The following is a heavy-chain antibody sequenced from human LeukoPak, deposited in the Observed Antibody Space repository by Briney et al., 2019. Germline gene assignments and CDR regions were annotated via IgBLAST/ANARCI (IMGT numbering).Heavy chain of an antibody. V-gene: IGHV3-66*01. J-gene: IGHJ6*03. CDR2: IYSGGST. CDR1: GFSVSSNY. D-gene: IGHD3-10*01. Sequence: GGSLRLSCAASGFSVSSNYMSWVRQAPGKGLEWVSVIYSGGSTYYADSVKGRFTISRDNSKNTLYPQMNSLRAEDTAVYYCAGPSTRFEAYYYYMDVWGKGTTVTISS. CDR3: AGPSTRFEAYYYYMDV.